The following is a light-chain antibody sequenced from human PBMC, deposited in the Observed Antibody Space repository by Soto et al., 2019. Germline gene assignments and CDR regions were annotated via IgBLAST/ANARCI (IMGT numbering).Light chain of an antibody. J-gene: IGKJ1*01. CDR1: QSVSSY. Sequence: EIVLTQSPATLSLSPGERATLSCRASQSVSSYLAWYQQKPGQAPRLLMYDASNRATGIPARFSGSGSGTDFTLTISSLEPEDFAVYYCQQYGSSPTWTFGQGTKVEIK. V-gene: IGKV3-11*01. CDR2: DAS. CDR3: QQYGSSPTWT.